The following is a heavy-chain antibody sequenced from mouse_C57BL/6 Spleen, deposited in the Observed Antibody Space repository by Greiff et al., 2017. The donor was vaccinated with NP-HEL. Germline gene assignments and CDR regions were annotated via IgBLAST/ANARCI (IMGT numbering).Heavy chain of an antibody. Sequence: VQLQQSGAELVKPGASVKLSCTASGFNIKDYYMHWVKQRTEQGLEWIGRIDPEDGETKYAPQFQGKATITADTSSNTAYLQLSSLTSEDTAVYYCARGLRLVVFDYWGQGTTLTVSS. CDR3: ARGLRLVVFDY. D-gene: IGHD1-2*01. CDR2: IDPEDGET. V-gene: IGHV14-2*01. J-gene: IGHJ2*01. CDR1: GFNIKDYY.